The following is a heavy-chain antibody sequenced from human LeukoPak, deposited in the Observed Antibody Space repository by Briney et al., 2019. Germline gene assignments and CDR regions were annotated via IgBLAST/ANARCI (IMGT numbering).Heavy chain of an antibody. Sequence: SETLSLTCTVSGGSISSGGYCWSWLRQHPGKGLEWIGYIYYSGSTYYNPSLKSRVTISVDTSKNQFSLKLSSVTAADTAVYYCAREVAAAATALDYWGQGTLVTVSS. CDR3: AREVAAAATALDY. CDR2: IYYSGST. V-gene: IGHV4-31*03. CDR1: GGSISSGGYC. D-gene: IGHD6-13*01. J-gene: IGHJ4*02.